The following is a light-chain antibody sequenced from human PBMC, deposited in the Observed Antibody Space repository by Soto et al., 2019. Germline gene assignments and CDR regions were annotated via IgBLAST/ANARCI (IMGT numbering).Light chain of an antibody. CDR1: TSDVGLYNY. V-gene: IGLV2-14*01. CDR2: EVS. J-gene: IGLJ1*01. Sequence: QSALTQPASVSGSPGQSITISCTGTTSDVGLYNYVSWYQQHPGKAPKLMISEVSNRPSGVSNRFSGSKSGNTASLTISGLQAEDEADYYCSSYTNINTRACVFGTGTKLTVL. CDR3: SSYTNINTRACV.